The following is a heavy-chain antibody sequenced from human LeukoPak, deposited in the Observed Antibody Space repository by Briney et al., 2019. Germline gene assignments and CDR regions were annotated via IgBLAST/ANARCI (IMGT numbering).Heavy chain of an antibody. CDR3: ARVAPADAFDY. V-gene: IGHV1-3*01. Sequence: GASVKVSCKASGYTFTSYAMHWVRQAPGQRLEWMGWINAGNGDTKYSQKFQGRVTITRDTSASTAYMELSSLRSEDTAVYYCARVAPADAFDYWGQGTLVTVSS. CDR2: INAGNGDT. J-gene: IGHJ4*02. D-gene: IGHD2-2*01. CDR1: GYTFTSYA.